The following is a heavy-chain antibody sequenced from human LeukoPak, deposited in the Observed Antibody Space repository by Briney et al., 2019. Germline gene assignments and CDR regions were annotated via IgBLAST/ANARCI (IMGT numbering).Heavy chain of an antibody. V-gene: IGHV3-30*18. J-gene: IGHJ4*02. D-gene: IGHD5-18*01. CDR2: ISNDGSKK. CDR3: AKDRYSYAFEYSDS. Sequence: GGSLRLSCAASGFTFSSYGMHWVRQAPGKGLDWVAVISNDGSKKYYADSVKGRFTISRDNSKKKLSLQVSSLRTEDTAVYYCAKDRYSYAFEYSDSWGQGTLVTVSS. CDR1: GFTFSSYG.